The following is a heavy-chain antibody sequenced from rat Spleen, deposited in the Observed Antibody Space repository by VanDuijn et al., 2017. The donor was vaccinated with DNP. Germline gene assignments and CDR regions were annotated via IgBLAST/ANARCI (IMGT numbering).Heavy chain of an antibody. CDR1: GFTFSDHN. CDR3: ARPPFDY. CDR2: ISYDGSST. Sequence: EVQLVESGGGLVQPGRSLKLSCTASGFTFSDHNMAWVRQAPKKGLEWVATISYDGSSTYYRDSVKGRFTISRDNAKSTLYLQMNSLRSEDTATYYCARPPFDYWGQGVMVTVSS. J-gene: IGHJ2*01. V-gene: IGHV5-7*01.